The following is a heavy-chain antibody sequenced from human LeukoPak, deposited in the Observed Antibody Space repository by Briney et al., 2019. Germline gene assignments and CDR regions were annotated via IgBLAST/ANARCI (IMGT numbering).Heavy chain of an antibody. D-gene: IGHD6-13*01. CDR1: GYTFTGYY. V-gene: IGHV1-2*02. CDR2: INPNSGGT. J-gene: IGHJ6*03. Sequence: ASVKVSRKASGYTFTGYYMHWVRQAPGQGLEWMGWINPNSGGTNYAQKFQGRVTMTRDTSISTAYMELSRLRSDDTAVYYCARGGLGIAAAGNGYYYYYYMDVWGKGTTVTVSS. CDR3: ARGGLGIAAAGNGYYYYYYMDV.